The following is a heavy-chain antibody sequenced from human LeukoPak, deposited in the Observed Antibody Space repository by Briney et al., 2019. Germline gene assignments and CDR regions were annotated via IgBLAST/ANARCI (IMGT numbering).Heavy chain of an antibody. CDR1: GGSISSGSYY. CDR3: ARERGYSSGWYYFDY. V-gene: IGHV4-61*02. J-gene: IGHJ4*02. CDR2: IYTSGST. Sequence: SETLSLTCTVSGGSISSGSYYWSWIRQPAGKGLEWIGRIYTSGSTNYNPSLKSRVTISVDTSKNQFSLKLSSVTAADTAVYYCARERGYSSGWYYFDYWGQGTLVTVSS. D-gene: IGHD6-19*01.